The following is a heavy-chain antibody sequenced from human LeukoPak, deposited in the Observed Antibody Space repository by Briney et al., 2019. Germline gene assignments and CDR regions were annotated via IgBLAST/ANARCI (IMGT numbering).Heavy chain of an antibody. V-gene: IGHV5-51*03. CDR3: ARLLTYYYGSGSLFDY. CDR2: IYPGDSDT. CDR1: GYSFTSYW. J-gene: IGHJ4*02. Sequence: GESLKISCKGSGYSFTSYWIGWVRQMPGKGLEWMGIIYPGDSDTRYSPSFQGQVTTSADKSISTAYLQWSSLKASDTAMYYCARLLTYYYGSGSLFDYWGQGTLVTVSS. D-gene: IGHD3-10*01.